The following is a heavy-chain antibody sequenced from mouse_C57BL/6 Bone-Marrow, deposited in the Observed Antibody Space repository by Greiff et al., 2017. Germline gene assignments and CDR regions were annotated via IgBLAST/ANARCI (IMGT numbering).Heavy chain of an antibody. CDR2: IDPSDSYT. CDR1: GYTFTSYW. D-gene: IGHD6-5*01. J-gene: IGHJ4*01. CDR3: ASHSYDYAMDY. V-gene: IGHV1-69*01. Sequence: QVQLQQPGAELVMPGASVKLSCKASGYTFTSYWMHWVKQRPGQGLEWIGEIDPSDSYTNYNQKFKGKSTLTVDKSSSTAYMQLSSLTSEDSAVYYCASHSYDYAMDYWGQGTSVTVSS.